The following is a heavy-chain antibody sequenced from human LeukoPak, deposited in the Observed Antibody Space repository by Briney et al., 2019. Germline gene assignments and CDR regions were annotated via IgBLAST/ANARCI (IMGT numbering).Heavy chain of an antibody. Sequence: SETLSLTCTVSGGSISSYYWSWILHPPGKGLEWIGYIYYSGSTNYNPSLKSRVTISVDTSKNQFSLKLSSVTAADTAVYYCARLPRYFDWLTSYFDYWGQGTLVTVSS. D-gene: IGHD3-9*01. CDR2: IYYSGST. CDR3: ARLPRYFDWLTSYFDY. V-gene: IGHV4-59*08. CDR1: GGSISSYY. J-gene: IGHJ4*02.